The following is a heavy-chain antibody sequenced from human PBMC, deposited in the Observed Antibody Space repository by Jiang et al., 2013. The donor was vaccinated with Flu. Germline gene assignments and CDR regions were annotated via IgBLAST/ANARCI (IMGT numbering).Heavy chain of an antibody. Sequence: PGLVKASETLSLSCSVSGGSIKSSSYYWGWIRQPPGKGLEWIGSIYYSGSTYYNPSLKSRVTISGDGSKNQFSLKLSSVTASDTAVYYCARHSGPEGPVTVDYWGQGTLVTVSS. CDR1: GGSIKSSSYY. CDR3: ARHSGPEGPVTVDY. J-gene: IGHJ4*02. V-gene: IGHV4-39*01. CDR2: IYYSGST. D-gene: IGHD4-17*01.